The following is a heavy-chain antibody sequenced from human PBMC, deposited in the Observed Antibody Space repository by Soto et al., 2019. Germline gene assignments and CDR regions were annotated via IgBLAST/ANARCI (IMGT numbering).Heavy chain of an antibody. CDR1: GGSISSYY. CDR2: IYYSGST. Sequence: SETLSLTCTVSGGSISSYYWSWIRQPPGKGLEWIGYIYYSGSTNYNPSLKSRVTISVDTSKNQFSLKLSPVTAADTALYYCARGPYSSGWYFEGLFDYWGQGTLVTVSS. D-gene: IGHD6-19*01. J-gene: IGHJ4*02. CDR3: ARGPYSSGWYFEGLFDY. V-gene: IGHV4-59*01.